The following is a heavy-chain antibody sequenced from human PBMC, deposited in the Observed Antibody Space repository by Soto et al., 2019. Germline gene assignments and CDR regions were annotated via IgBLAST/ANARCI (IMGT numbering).Heavy chain of an antibody. V-gene: IGHV4-59*08. CDR1: GVSISSFY. CDR3: ARTVLGPDLLADSFVDYYYYMDV. D-gene: IGHD3-9*01. J-gene: IGHJ6*03. Sequence: SETLSLTCTVSGVSISSFYWIWIRQPPGKGLEWIGYVYYTGSTSYNPSLKRRVTFSADSSRGQFSLRLNSVTAADTAVYYCARTVLGPDLLADSFVDYYYYMDVWGQGTTVTVSS. CDR2: VYYTGST.